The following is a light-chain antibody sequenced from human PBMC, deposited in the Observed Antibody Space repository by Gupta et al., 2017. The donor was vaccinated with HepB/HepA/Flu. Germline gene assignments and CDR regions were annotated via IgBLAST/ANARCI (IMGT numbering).Light chain of an antibody. V-gene: IGKV1-39*01. CDR2: AAS. Sequence: DIQMTESPSSLSASVGDRVTITCRASQSSCSDLNWYQQKTGKAPKLLIDAASSLQSGVPSRGSGSGSGTDFTLTISSLQPEDFATYYRQKSDSTLYTFGHGTKVDIK. J-gene: IGKJ3*01. CDR3: QKSDSTLYT. CDR1: QSSCSD.